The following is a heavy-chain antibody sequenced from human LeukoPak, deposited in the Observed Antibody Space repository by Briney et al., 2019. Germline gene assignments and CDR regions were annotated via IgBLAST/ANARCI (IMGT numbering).Heavy chain of an antibody. J-gene: IGHJ6*03. Sequence: PGGSLRLSCAASGFTFSDYYMSWIRQAPGKGLEWVSYISSSGNVMYYGDSVKGRFTISRDNAKNSLYLQMNSLRAEDTAVYYCARDDYYDSSGYYDPRYYYYYMDVWGKGTTVTVSS. CDR1: GFTFSDYY. CDR3: ARDDYYDSSGYYDPRYYYYYMDV. D-gene: IGHD3-22*01. CDR2: ISSSGNVM. V-gene: IGHV3-11*04.